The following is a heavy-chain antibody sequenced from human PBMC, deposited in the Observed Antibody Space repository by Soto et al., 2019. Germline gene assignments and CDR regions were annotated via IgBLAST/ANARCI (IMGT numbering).Heavy chain of an antibody. D-gene: IGHD1-1*01. Sequence: SETLSLNFTVSRGYVNTCHWSWVRQPAGKGLEWIWRIFPNVNTDYSPYLNSRVNLSVDTSKNQISLNLTSVTAADMAVYYFAREGYHSAYNFAIGIQVWSFDRWGQGLPVTV. V-gene: IGHV4-4*07. CDR1: RGYVNTCH. CDR3: AREGYHSAYNFAIGIQVWSFDR. CDR2: IFPNVNT. J-gene: IGHJ5*02.